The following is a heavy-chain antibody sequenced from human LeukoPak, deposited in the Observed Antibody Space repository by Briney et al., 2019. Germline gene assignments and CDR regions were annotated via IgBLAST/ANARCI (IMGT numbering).Heavy chain of an antibody. D-gene: IGHD1-14*01. Sequence: SETLSLTCAVYGGSFSGYYWSWIRQPPGKGLEWIGEINHSGSTNYNPSLKSRVTISVDTSKNQFSLKLSSVTAADTAVYYCARAVTEPDYWGQGTLVTVSS. V-gene: IGHV4-34*01. CDR3: ARAVTEPDY. J-gene: IGHJ4*02. CDR2: INHSGST. CDR1: GGSFSGYY.